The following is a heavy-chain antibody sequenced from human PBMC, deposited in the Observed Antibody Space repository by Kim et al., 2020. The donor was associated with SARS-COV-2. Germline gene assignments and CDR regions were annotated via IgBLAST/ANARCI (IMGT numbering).Heavy chain of an antibody. Sequence: NPAVKSRVPISVDRSKNQFSLKLSSVTAADTAVYYCARSLVVVAAIDFWGQGTLVTVSS. J-gene: IGHJ4*02. D-gene: IGHD2-15*01. V-gene: IGHV4-30-2*01. CDR3: ARSLVVVAAIDF.